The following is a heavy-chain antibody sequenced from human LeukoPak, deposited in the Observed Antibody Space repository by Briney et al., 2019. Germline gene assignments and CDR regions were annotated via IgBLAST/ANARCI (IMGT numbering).Heavy chain of an antibody. Sequence: ASVKVSCKASGYTFTGYYMHWVRQAPGQGLEWMGWINPNSGGTNYAQKFQGRVTMTRDTSISTAYMELSRLRSDDTAVYYCARVSGSYSHMDVWGQGTTVTVSS. V-gene: IGHV1-2*02. J-gene: IGHJ6*02. CDR3: ARVSGSYSHMDV. CDR1: GYTFTGYY. CDR2: INPNSGGT. D-gene: IGHD1-26*01.